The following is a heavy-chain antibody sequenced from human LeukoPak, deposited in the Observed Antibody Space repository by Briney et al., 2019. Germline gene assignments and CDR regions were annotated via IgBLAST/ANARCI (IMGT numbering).Heavy chain of an antibody. CDR1: GFTFSSYA. J-gene: IGHJ6*02. V-gene: IGHV3-33*08. CDR3: ARIVTNYDFWSGSRRHYYYGMDV. D-gene: IGHD3-3*01. CDR2: IWYDGSNK. Sequence: PGGSLRLSCAASGFTFSSYAMHWVRQAPGKGLEWVAVIWYDGSNKYYADSVKGRFTISRDNSKNTLYLQMNSLRAEDTAVYYCARIVTNYDFWSGSRRHYYYGMDVWGQGTTVTVSS.